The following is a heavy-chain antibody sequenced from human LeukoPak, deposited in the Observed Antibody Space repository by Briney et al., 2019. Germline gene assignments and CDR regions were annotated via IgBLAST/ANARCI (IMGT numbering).Heavy chain of an antibody. V-gene: IGHV1-2*02. D-gene: IGHD6-19*01. CDR3: TRDRGYGWYVSDH. CDR1: GYTFIGHF. J-gene: IGHJ4*02. Sequence: ASVKVSCKASGYTFIGHFIHWVRQAPGQGLEWMGWINPNSGSTNYAQKFKGRVTMTRDTSISTTYMELNSLRSDDTALYYCTRDRGYGWYVSDHWGQGTLSPSPQ. CDR2: INPNSGST.